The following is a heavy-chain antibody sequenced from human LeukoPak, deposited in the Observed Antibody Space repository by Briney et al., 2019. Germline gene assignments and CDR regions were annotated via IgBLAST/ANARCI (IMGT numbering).Heavy chain of an antibody. Sequence: SETLSLTCAVYGGSFSGYYWSWIRQPPGKGLEWIGEINHSGSTNYNPSLKSRVTISVDTSKNRFSLNLSSVTAADTAVYFCARGRYSFGYWGQGTLVTVSS. D-gene: IGHD5-18*01. CDR1: GGSFSGYY. J-gene: IGHJ4*02. V-gene: IGHV4-34*01. CDR2: INHSGST. CDR3: ARGRYSFGY.